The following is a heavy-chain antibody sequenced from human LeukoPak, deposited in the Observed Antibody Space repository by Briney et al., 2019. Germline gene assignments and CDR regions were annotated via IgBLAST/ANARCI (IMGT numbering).Heavy chain of an antibody. CDR1: GFTFSSYS. CDR3: AREGEVVDY. CDR2: ISSSSSTI. J-gene: IGHJ4*02. Sequence: GGSQRLSCAASGFTFSSYSMNWVRQAPGEGLEWVSYISSSSSTIYYADSVKGRFTLSRDNAKNSLYLQKNRLRDEDTAVYYRAREGEVVDYWGQGTLVTVSS. V-gene: IGHV3-48*02. D-gene: IGHD2-21*01.